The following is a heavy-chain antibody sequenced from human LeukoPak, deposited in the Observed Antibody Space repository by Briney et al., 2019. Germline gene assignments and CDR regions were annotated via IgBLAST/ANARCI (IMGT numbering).Heavy chain of an antibody. CDR2: INHSGST. CDR3: ARAGYSSGWYPESFDY. D-gene: IGHD6-19*01. V-gene: IGHV4-34*01. Sequence: SETLSLTCAVYGGSFSGYYWSWIRQPPGKGLEWIGEINHSGSTNYNPSLKSRVTISVDTSKNQFSLKLSSVTAADTAVYYCARAGYSSGWYPESFDYWGQGTLVTVSS. J-gene: IGHJ4*02. CDR1: GGSFSGYY.